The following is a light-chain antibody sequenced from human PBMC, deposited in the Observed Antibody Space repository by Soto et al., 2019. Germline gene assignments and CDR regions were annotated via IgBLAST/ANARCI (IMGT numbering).Light chain of an antibody. CDR1: SSDVGGYNY. CDR3: QSYDSLLNGVI. V-gene: IGLV2-11*01. J-gene: IGLJ2*01. CDR2: DVS. Sequence: QSALTQPRSVSGSPGQSVTISCTGTSSDVGGYNYVSWYQQHPGKAPKLMIYDVSKRPSGVPDRFSGSKSGNTASLTISGLQAEDEADYYCQSYDSLLNGVIFGGGTKLTVL.